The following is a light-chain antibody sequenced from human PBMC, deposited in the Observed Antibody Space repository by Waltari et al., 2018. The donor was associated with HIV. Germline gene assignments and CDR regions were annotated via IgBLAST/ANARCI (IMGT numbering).Light chain of an antibody. CDR1: QGISNY. J-gene: IGKJ3*01. Sequence: DIQLTQSPSFLSASVRYRVTITCLASQGISNYLAWYQQKPGKAPKLLIYAASTLHCGVPSRFSGSGSGTEFTLTINSLQPEDFASYYCQQYNSVPFTFGPGTKVEMK. V-gene: IGKV1-9*01. CDR3: QQYNSVPFT. CDR2: AAS.